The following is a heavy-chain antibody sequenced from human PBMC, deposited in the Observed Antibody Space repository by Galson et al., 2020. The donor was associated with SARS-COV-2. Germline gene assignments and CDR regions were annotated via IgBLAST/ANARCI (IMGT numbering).Heavy chain of an antibody. J-gene: IGHJ4*02. D-gene: IGHD3-3*01. CDR1: GYTLTALS. Sequence: ASVKVSCKVSGYTLTALSMHWVRQAPGKGLEWMAGSDPEDGETIYAQKFQGRVTMTEDTSTDTAYMELSSLRSEDTAVYYCATNLEGIYDLPGYWGQGTLVTVSS. V-gene: IGHV1-24*01. CDR3: ATNLEGIYDLPGY. CDR2: SDPEDGET.